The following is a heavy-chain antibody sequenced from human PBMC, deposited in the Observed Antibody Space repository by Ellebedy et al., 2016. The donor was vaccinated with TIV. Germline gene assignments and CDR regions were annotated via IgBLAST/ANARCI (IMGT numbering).Heavy chain of an antibody. Sequence: GGSLRLXXAASGFVFTSYSMNWVRQAPGKGLEWVASISDRNSKRFYSDSVKGRFIISRDDATSSLFLEMNTLRVEDTAVYYCARPMFYYQYYMDVWGKGTTVIV. D-gene: IGHD3-10*02. J-gene: IGHJ6*03. V-gene: IGHV3-21*01. CDR1: GFVFTSYS. CDR3: ARPMFYYQYYMDV. CDR2: ISDRNSKR.